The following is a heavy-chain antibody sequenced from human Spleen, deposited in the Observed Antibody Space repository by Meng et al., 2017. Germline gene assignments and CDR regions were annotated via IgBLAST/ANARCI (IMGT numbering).Heavy chain of an antibody. D-gene: IGHD6-13*01. J-gene: IGHJ4*02. V-gene: IGHV4-38-2*01. Sequence: SETLSLTCAVSGYSITGSYNWGWIRQSPGKGLEWIGRIYTSGSTNYNPSLKSRVTMSVDTSKNQFSLKLSSVTAADTAVYDCARSSSSWVLSFFDYWGQGTLVTVSS. CDR1: GYSITGSYN. CDR3: ARSSSSWVLSFFDY. CDR2: IYTSGST.